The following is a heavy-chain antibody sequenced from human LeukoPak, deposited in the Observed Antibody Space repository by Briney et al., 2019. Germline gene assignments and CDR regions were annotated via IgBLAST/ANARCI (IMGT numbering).Heavy chain of an antibody. CDR2: IYYSGST. V-gene: IGHV4-39*01. J-gene: IGHJ6*03. CDR3: ARHGGGLIVVVPGAYYMDV. CDR1: GGSISSSSYY. Sequence: PSETLSLTCTVSGGSISSSSYYWGWIRQPPGKGLEWIGSIYYSGSTYYNPSLKSRVTISVDTSKNQFSPKLSSVTAADTAVYYCARHGGGLIVVVPGAYYMDVWGKGTTVTISS. D-gene: IGHD2-21*01.